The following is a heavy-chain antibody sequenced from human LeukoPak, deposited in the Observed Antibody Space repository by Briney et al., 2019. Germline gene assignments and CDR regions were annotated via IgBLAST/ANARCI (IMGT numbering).Heavy chain of an antibody. V-gene: IGHV3-33*01. Sequence: GRSLRLSCAASGFTFSSYGMHWVRQAPGKGLEWVEVIWYDGSNKYYADSVKGRLTISRDNSKNTLYLQMNSLRAEDTAVYYCARSNYDSSGYYPYGMDVWGQGTTVTVSS. J-gene: IGHJ6*02. CDR2: IWYDGSNK. CDR3: ARSNYDSSGYYPYGMDV. CDR1: GFTFSSYG. D-gene: IGHD3-22*01.